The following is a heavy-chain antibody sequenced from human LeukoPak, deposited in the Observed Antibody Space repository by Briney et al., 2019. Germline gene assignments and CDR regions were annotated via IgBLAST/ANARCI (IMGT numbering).Heavy chain of an antibody. D-gene: IGHD3-10*01. CDR3: ARLLFWFDP. Sequence: SETLSLTCAVYGGSFSGYYWSWIRQPPGKGLEWIGEINHSGSTNYNPSLKSRVTISVDTSKNQFSLKLSSVTAADTAVYYCARLLFWFDPWGQGTLVTVSS. CDR1: GGSFSGYY. CDR2: INHSGST. J-gene: IGHJ5*02. V-gene: IGHV4-34*01.